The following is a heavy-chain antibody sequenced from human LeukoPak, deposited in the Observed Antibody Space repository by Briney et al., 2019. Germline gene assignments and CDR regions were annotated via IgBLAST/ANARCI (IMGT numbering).Heavy chain of an antibody. Sequence: SETLSLTCTVSGDSISSSSYYWGWIRQPPGKGLEWIGNIYYSGSTYYNPSLKSRVTISLDTSKNQFSLKLSSVTAADTALYYCARAAAGTGATNYYYYYMDVWGKGTTVTVSS. J-gene: IGHJ6*03. CDR2: IYYSGST. D-gene: IGHD6-13*01. CDR3: ARAAAGTGATNYYYYYMDV. CDR1: GDSISSSSYY. V-gene: IGHV4-39*07.